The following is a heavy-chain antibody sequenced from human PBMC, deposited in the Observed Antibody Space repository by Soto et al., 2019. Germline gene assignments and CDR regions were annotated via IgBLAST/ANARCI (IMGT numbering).Heavy chain of an antibody. D-gene: IGHD3-16*01. CDR1: GGSISSGGYY. CDR2: IHYSGST. V-gene: IGHV4-31*03. CDR3: ARVGATSDGMDV. J-gene: IGHJ6*02. Sequence: QVQLQESGPGLVKPSQTLSLTCTVSGGSISSGGYYWSWIRQHPGKGLDLIGYIHYSGSTYYNPSLKSRVTISADTSNNQFSLKLTYVTAADTAVYYCARVGATSDGMDVWGHGTTVTVSS.